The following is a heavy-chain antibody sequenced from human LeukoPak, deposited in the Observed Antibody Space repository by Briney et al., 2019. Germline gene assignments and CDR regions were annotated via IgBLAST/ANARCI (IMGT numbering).Heavy chain of an antibody. J-gene: IGHJ6*04. CDR2: ISYDGSNK. CDR3: ARGDGSGLLYYGMDV. D-gene: IGHD3-10*01. CDR1: GFTFSSYA. V-gene: IGHV3-30*04. Sequence: GGSLRLSCAASGFTFSSYAMHWVRQAPGKGLEWVAVISYDGSNKYYADSVKGRFTISRDNSKNTLYLQMNSLRADDTAVYYCARGDGSGLLYYGMDVWGKGTTVTVSS.